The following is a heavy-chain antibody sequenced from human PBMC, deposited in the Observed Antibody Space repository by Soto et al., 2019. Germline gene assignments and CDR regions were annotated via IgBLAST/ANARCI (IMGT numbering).Heavy chain of an antibody. V-gene: IGHV4-59*13. CDR3: ARPQPFESQNWFDP. J-gene: IGHJ5*02. CDR1: GGSISTYY. CDR2: IYYTGNT. Sequence: PSETLSLTCTVTGGSISTYYWSWIRQPPGKGLEWIGHIYYTGNTNYNPSLKSRDTISVDTSTNRFSLRLRSVSAADTAVYYCARPQPFESQNWFDPGGQGTLVTVSS.